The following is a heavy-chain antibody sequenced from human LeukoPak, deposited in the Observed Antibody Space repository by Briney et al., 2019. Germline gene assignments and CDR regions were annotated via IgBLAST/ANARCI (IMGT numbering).Heavy chain of an antibody. CDR1: GFTFSSYA. V-gene: IGHV3-30-3*01. CDR2: ISYDGSNK. CDR3: ARDHRGVRDYFDY. D-gene: IGHD3-10*01. J-gene: IGHJ4*02. Sequence: GRSLRLSCAASGFTFSSYAMHWVRQAPGKGLEWVAVISYDGSNKYYADSVKGRFTISRDNSKNTLYLQMNSLRAEDTAVYYCARDHRGVRDYFDYWGQGTLVTVSS.